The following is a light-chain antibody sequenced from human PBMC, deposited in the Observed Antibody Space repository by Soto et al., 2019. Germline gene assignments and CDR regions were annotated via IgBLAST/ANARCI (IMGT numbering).Light chain of an antibody. Sequence: QSALTQPASVSVSPGQSITISCTGTSSDVGGYNYVSWYQHHPGKAPKLLIYEVSNRPSGVSTRFSGSKSANVASLTISGLQAEDEADYYCSSYTSSSTYVFGTGTKVTVL. V-gene: IGLV2-14*01. CDR2: EVS. J-gene: IGLJ1*01. CDR3: SSYTSSSTYV. CDR1: SSDVGGYNY.